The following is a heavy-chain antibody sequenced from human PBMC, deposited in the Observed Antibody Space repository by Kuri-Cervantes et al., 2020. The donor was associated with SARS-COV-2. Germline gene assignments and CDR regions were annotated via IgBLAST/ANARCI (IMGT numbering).Heavy chain of an antibody. D-gene: IGHD3-22*01. V-gene: IGHV4-61*02. CDR1: GGSISSGSYY. CDR3: ARWGGQPDSSGPNEL. Sequence: SETLSLTCTVSGGSISSGSYYWTWIRQPAGKGLEWIGRLYTSGSTNYNPFLKSRVTISVDKSKNQFSLKLSSVTAADTAVYYCARWGGQPDSSGPNELWGQGTLVTVSS. J-gene: IGHJ4*02. CDR2: LYTSGST.